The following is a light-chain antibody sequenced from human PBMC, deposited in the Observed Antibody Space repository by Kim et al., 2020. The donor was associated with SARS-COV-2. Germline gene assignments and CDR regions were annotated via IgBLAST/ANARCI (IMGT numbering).Light chain of an antibody. CDR3: QTWGTGIRV. Sequence: QPVLTQSPSASASLGASVKVTCTLSSGHSSNAIAWHQQQPEKGPRYLMRVNSDGRHSKGGGIPDRFSGSSSGAERYLTISSLQSEDEADYYCQTWGTGIRVFGGGTQLTVL. V-gene: IGLV4-69*01. J-gene: IGLJ3*02. CDR1: SGHSSNA. CDR2: VNSDGRH.